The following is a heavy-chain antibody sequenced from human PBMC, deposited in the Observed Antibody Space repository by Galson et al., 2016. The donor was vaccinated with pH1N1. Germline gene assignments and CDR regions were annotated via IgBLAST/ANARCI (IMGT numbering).Heavy chain of an antibody. J-gene: IGHJ3*02. D-gene: IGHD4-17*01. Sequence: SLRLSCAASGSNSDYNMNWVRLAPGKGLEWVSSISGSGGRKHYADSVQGRFIISRDNPKNNLYLQMNSLRAGDKAHYFCAKGGYGDYGLDVFDIWGQGTMVIVSS. CDR2: ISGSGGRK. CDR3: AKGGYGDYGLDVFDI. V-gene: IGHV3-23*01. CDR1: GSNSDYN.